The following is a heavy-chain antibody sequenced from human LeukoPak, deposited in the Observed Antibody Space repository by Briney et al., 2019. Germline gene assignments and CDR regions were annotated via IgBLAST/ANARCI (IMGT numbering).Heavy chain of an antibody. V-gene: IGHV3-30*09. CDR3: ARGDYGSTWYDFFFDY. CDR2: ISYNGNDK. J-gene: IGHJ4*02. CDR1: GFTFNNYA. D-gene: IGHD6-13*01. Sequence: GGSLRLSCAASGFTFNNYALHWVRQPPGKGLEWVSVISYNGNDKYYTDSVKGRFAISRDNSNNTLYLKMNSLRGEDTAVYYCARGDYGSTWYDFFFDYWGQGILVTVPS.